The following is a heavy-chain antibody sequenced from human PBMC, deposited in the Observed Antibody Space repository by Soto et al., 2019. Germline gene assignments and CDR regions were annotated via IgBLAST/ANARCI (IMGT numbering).Heavy chain of an antibody. J-gene: IGHJ4*02. Sequence: ASVKVSCKASGYTFTSYAMHWVRQAPGQRLEWMGWINAGNGNTKYSQKFQGRVTITRDTSASTAYMELSSLRSEDTAVYYCARILAVAGPLGLDYWGQGTLVTVSS. CDR3: ARILAVAGPLGLDY. D-gene: IGHD6-19*01. CDR1: GYTFTSYA. CDR2: INAGNGNT. V-gene: IGHV1-3*01.